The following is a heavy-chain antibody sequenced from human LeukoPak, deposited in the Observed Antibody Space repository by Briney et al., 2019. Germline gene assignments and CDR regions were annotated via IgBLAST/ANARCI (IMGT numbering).Heavy chain of an antibody. J-gene: IGHJ5*01. CDR1: GGTFSSYA. D-gene: IGHD3-22*01. Sequence: GSSVKVSCKASGGTFSSYAISWVRQAPGQGLEWMGGIIPIFGTANYAQKFQGRVTITTDESTSTAYMELSSLRSEDTAVYYCAREGYYYDSSGYFNWFDSWGQGTLVTVSS. CDR2: IIPIFGTA. CDR3: AREGYYYDSSGYFNWFDS. V-gene: IGHV1-69*05.